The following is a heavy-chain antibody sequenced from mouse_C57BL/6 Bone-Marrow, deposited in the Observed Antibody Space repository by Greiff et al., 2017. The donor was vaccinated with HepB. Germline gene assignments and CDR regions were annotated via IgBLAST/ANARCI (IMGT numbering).Heavy chain of an antibody. V-gene: IGHV1-82*01. D-gene: IGHD2-3*01. Sequence: QVQLQQSGPELVKPGASVKISCKASGYAFSSSWMNWVKQRPGKGLEWIGRIYPGDGDTNYNGKFKGKATLTADKSSSTAYMQLSSLTSEDSAVYVCARSEGYSHYYAMDYWGQGTSVTVSS. CDR2: IYPGDGDT. CDR3: ARSEGYSHYYAMDY. CDR1: GYAFSSSW. J-gene: IGHJ4*01.